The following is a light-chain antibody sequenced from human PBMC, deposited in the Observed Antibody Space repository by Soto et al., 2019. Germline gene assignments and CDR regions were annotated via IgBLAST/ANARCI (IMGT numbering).Light chain of an antibody. V-gene: IGLV3-1*01. CDR1: KLGDKY. Sequence: YELTQPPSVSVSPGQTASITCSGDKLGDKYACWYQQKPGQSPVLVIYQNNKRPSGIPERFSGSNFGNTATLTISGTQAMDEADYYCQAWDSSTVVFGGGTKLTVL. CDR2: QNN. CDR3: QAWDSSTVV. J-gene: IGLJ2*01.